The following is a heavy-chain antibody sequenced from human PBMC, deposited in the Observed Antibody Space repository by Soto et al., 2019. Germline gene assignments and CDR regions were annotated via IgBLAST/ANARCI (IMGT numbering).Heavy chain of an antibody. CDR3: TRASSVVVVAALFDP. D-gene: IGHD2-15*01. CDR1: GGSISSGGYY. CDR2: IYYSGST. J-gene: IGHJ5*02. V-gene: IGHV4-31*03. Sequence: SETLSVTCTVSGGSISSGGYYWSWIRQHPGKGLEWIGYIYYSGSTYYNPSLKSRVTISVDTSKNQFSLKLSSVTAADTAVYYCTRASSVVVVAALFDPWGQGTLVTVSS.